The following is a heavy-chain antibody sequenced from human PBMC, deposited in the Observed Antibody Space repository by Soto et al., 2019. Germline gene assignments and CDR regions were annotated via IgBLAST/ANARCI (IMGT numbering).Heavy chain of an antibody. Sequence: QVQLVQSGAEEKKPGASVKVSCKASGYTFTSYAMNWVRQAPAQRLEWMGWINAGNGNTKYSPKFQGRVTITRDTSASTAYMELSSLRSEDTAVYYCARDPGYSNGNTWGQGTLVTVSS. V-gene: IGHV1-3*05. CDR1: GYTFTSYA. CDR3: ARDPGYSNGNT. CDR2: INAGNGNT. D-gene: IGHD5-18*01. J-gene: IGHJ5*02.